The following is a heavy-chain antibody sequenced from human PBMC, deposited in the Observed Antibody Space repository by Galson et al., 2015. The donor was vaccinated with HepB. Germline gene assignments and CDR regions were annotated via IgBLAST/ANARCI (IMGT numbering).Heavy chain of an antibody. J-gene: IGHJ4*02. CDR2: ISPYNADT. V-gene: IGHV1-18*01. D-gene: IGHD1-26*01. CDR3: VRQVGALSYPMDY. Sequence: QSGAEVKKPGASVKVSCKASGYTFSSYGITWVRQAPGQRLEWMGWISPYNADTIYAQNLQGRVTMTTDTSTNTAYMELRSLRFEDTAVYYCVRQVGALSYPMDYWGQGTLVTVSS. CDR1: GYTFSSYG.